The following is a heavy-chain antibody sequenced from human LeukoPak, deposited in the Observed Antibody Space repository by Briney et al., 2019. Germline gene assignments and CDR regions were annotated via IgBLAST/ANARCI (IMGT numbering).Heavy chain of an antibody. Sequence: SETLSLTCTVSGGSISSGSYYWSWIRQPAGKGLEWIGEINHSGSTNYNPSLKSRVTISLDTSKNQFSLKLSSVTAADTAVYYCARHRRDYYGSGRMHYFDYWGQGTLVTVSS. CDR3: ARHRRDYYGSGRMHYFDY. D-gene: IGHD3-10*01. CDR2: INHSGST. CDR1: GGSISSGSYY. V-gene: IGHV4-61*10. J-gene: IGHJ4*02.